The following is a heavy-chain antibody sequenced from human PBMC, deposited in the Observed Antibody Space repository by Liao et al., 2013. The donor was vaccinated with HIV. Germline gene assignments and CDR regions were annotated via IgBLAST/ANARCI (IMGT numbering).Heavy chain of an antibody. D-gene: IGHD1-26*01. CDR1: GGSMSGYY. CDR2: INHSGST. V-gene: IGHV4-34*01. Sequence: QVQLQESGPGLVKPSETLSLTCAVSGGSMSGYYWTWIRQHPGKGLEWIGEINHSGSTSYNPSLKSRVTVSVDRSKNQVSLKLTSVTAADTAIYYCARGTTNYFYYYMDVWGKGTTVIVSS. J-gene: IGHJ6*03. CDR3: ARGTTNYFYYYMDV.